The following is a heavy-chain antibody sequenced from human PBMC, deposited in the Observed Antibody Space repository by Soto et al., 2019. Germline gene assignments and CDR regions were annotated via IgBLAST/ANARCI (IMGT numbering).Heavy chain of an antibody. J-gene: IGHJ4*02. CDR3: ARGGYNWNDAISDY. CDR1: GYTFTSYY. V-gene: IGHV1-46*03. Sequence: QVQLVQSGAEVKKPGASVKVSCKASGYTFTSYYMHWVRQAPGQGLEWMGTINPSGGSTNYAQKFQGRVNMAAGTSTSRVYMESSSLRSEDTAVYYCARGGYNWNDAISDYWGQGTLVTVSS. CDR2: INPSGGST. D-gene: IGHD1-1*01.